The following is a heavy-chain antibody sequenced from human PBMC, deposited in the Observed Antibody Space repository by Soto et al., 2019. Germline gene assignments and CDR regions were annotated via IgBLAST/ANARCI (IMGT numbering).Heavy chain of an antibody. Sequence: PGGSLRLSCAASGFTFSSFEMNWVRQAPGKGLEWVAVISYDGSNKYYADSVKGRFTISRDNSKNTLYLQMNSLRAEDTAVYYCARDSGSSWYISADGMDVWGQGTTVTVSS. V-gene: IGHV3-30-3*01. CDR1: GFTFSSFE. J-gene: IGHJ6*02. CDR2: ISYDGSNK. CDR3: ARDSGSSWYISADGMDV. D-gene: IGHD6-13*01.